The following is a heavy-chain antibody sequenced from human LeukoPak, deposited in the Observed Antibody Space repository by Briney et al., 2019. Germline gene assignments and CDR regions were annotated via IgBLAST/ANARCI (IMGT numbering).Heavy chain of an antibody. CDR3: ARRDSSGWYWYFDL. CDR1: GYSFTSYL. V-gene: IGHV5-51*01. D-gene: IGHD6-19*01. Sequence: GESLKISCKGSGYSFTSYLIGGVRQMPGKGLEWMGIIYPGDSDTRYGPSFQGQVTISADKSISTAYLQWSSLNASDTAMYYCARRDSSGWYWYFDLWGGGTLVTVPS. J-gene: IGHJ2*01. CDR2: IYPGDSDT.